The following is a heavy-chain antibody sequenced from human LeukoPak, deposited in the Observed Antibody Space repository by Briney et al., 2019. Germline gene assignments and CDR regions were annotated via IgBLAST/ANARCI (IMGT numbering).Heavy chain of an antibody. D-gene: IGHD6-19*01. CDR3: ARAPFRGQWLVQGI. J-gene: IGHJ3*02. CDR2: IYYSGST. Sequence: SETLSLTCTVSGDSISSYSWSWIRQPPGKGLEWIGYIYYSGSTNYNPSLKSRVTISVDTSKNQFSLKLSSVTAADTAVYYCARAPFRGQWLVQGIWGQGTMVTVSS. CDR1: GDSISSYS. V-gene: IGHV4-59*01.